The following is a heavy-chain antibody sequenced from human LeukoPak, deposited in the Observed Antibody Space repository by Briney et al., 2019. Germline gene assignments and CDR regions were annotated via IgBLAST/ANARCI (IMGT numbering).Heavy chain of an antibody. CDR1: AGSLSSYY. CDR3: AREGMGTSPSSPRFDY. J-gene: IGHJ4*02. CDR2: IYTSGCT. Sequence: SDTLSLTCTVSAGSLSSYYWSWIRQPAGKGLEWFGRIYTSGCTNYNPSLKSRVTISVDTSKKQFSLNLSSVTAADTAVYYCAREGMGTSPSSPRFDYWGQGTLVTVSS. V-gene: IGHV4-4*07. D-gene: IGHD5-24*01.